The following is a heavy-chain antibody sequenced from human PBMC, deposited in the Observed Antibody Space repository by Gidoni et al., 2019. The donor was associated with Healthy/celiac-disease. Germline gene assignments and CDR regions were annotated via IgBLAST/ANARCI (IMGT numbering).Heavy chain of an antibody. CDR3: ARTNWYSSWFFDL. V-gene: IGHV3-48*02. D-gene: IGHD1-7*01. Sequence: EVQLVESGGGLVQPGGSLRLSCAASGFTFSSYSMTWVRQAPGKGLEWVSYISSSSSTIYYADSVKGRFTISRDNAKNSLYLQMNSLRDEDTAVYYCARTNWYSSWFFDLWGRGTLVTVSS. CDR2: ISSSSSTI. CDR1: GFTFSSYS. J-gene: IGHJ2*01.